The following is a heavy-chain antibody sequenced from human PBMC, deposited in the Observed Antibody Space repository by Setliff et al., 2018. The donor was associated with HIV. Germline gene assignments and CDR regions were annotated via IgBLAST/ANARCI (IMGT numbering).Heavy chain of an antibody. D-gene: IGHD3-22*01. V-gene: IGHV4-39*01. Sequence: PSETLSLTCNVSGDSISSGVYYWSWIRQSPGKGLEWIGDIYYSGSSHYNPSLKSRVTVSVDTSRNQFSLRLSSVTAADTAVYYCARRPSPYYYYDSSGYHAPNWFDPWGQGTLVTVSS. J-gene: IGHJ5*02. CDR3: ARRPSPYYYYDSSGYHAPNWFDP. CDR2: IYYSGSS. CDR1: GDSISSGVYY.